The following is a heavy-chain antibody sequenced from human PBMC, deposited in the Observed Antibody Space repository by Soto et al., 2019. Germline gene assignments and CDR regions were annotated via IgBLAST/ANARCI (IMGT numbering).Heavy chain of an antibody. CDR2: INPNSGGT. CDR3: ARDVSRGGPLGYCSSTSCPLAFDY. J-gene: IGHJ4*02. V-gene: IGHV1-2*02. D-gene: IGHD2-2*01. Sequence: ASVKVSCKASGYTFTGYYMHWVRQAPGQGLEWMGWINPNSGGTNYAQKFQGRVTMTRDTSISTAYMELSRLRSDDTAVYYCARDVSRGGPLGYCSSTSCPLAFDYWGQGTLVTVSS. CDR1: GYTFTGYY.